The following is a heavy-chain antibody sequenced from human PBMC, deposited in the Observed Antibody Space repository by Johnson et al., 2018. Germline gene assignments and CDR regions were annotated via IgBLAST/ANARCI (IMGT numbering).Heavy chain of an antibody. D-gene: IGHD1-26*01. CDR3: VGGVGWILQH. J-gene: IGHJ1*01. V-gene: IGHV3-7*01. Sequence: EVQLVESGGGLVPPGGSLRLSCAASGFTFSNYWMFWVRQAPGKGLEWVATIKKDGSEGLYVDSDTGRFTMSRDNAKNSLYLQMNSLRNEDTAGYYCVGGVGWILQHWGQGTLVSVSS. CDR1: GFTFSNYW. CDR2: IKKDGSEG.